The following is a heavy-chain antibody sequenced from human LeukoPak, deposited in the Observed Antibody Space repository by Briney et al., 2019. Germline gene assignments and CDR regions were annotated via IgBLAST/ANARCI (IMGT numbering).Heavy chain of an antibody. CDR1: GYTFTSYD. CDR2: IIPIFGTA. Sequence: ASVKVSCKASGYTFTSYDISWVRQAPGQGLEWMGGIIPIFGTANYAQKFQGRVTITADKSTSTAYMELSSLRSEDTAVYYCARGERHGYNPHFGYWGQGTLVTVSS. V-gene: IGHV1-69*06. J-gene: IGHJ4*02. CDR3: ARGERHGYNPHFGY. D-gene: IGHD5-24*01.